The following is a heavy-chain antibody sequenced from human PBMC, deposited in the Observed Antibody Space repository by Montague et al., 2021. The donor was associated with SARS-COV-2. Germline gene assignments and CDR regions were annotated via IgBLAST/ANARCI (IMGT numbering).Heavy chain of an antibody. Sequence: SETLSLTCTVSGGSISSYYWSWIRQPPGKGLEWIGYIYYSGSTNYNPSLKSQVTISVDTSKNQFSLKLSSVTAADAAVYYCAGTSTYSSGWGINYYYYGVDVWGQGTTVTVSS. CDR2: IYYSGST. CDR1: GGSISSYY. V-gene: IGHV4-59*01. D-gene: IGHD6-19*01. CDR3: AGTSTYSSGWGINYYYYGVDV. J-gene: IGHJ6*02.